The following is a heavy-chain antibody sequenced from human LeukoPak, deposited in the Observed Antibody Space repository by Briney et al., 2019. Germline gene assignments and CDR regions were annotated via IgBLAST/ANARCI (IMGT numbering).Heavy chain of an antibody. CDR3: ATVGYDNYGSMRLDY. V-gene: IGHV1-24*01. J-gene: IGHJ4*02. Sequence: ASVKVSCKASGYTFTSYGISWVRQAPGKGLEWMGGFDPEDGETIYAQKFQGRVTMTEDTSTDTAYMDLSSLRSEDTAVYYCATVGYDNYGSMRLDYWGQGTLVTVSS. CDR2: FDPEDGET. CDR1: GYTFTSYG. D-gene: IGHD3-10*01.